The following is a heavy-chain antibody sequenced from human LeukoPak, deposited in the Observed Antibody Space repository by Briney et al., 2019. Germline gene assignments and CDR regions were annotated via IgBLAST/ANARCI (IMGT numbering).Heavy chain of an antibody. D-gene: IGHD3-22*01. V-gene: IGHV3-48*03. Sequence: GGSLRLSCAASGFTFSSYEMSWVRQAPGKGLEWLSYISCSGNAIFYSDSVKGRFTISRDNAKNSLHLQMNSMRAEDTAIYYCARGGGRGDYNERYYFDYWGQGTLVTVSS. CDR2: ISCSGNAI. CDR3: ARGGGRGDYNERYYFDY. J-gene: IGHJ4*02. CDR1: GFTFSSYE.